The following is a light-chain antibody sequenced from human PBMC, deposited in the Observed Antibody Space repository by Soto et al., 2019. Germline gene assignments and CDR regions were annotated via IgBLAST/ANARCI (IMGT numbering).Light chain of an antibody. J-gene: IGKJ1*01. Sequence: IQMTQSPSTLPASVGARVTITCRARQSISDWLAWYQQKPGKAPKILIYKASTLESGVPSRFSGSGSGTEFTHTISGRQPDDLATDYCHQYYTSWTFGQGTKVEI. CDR2: KAS. V-gene: IGKV1-5*03. CDR3: HQYYTSWT. CDR1: QSISDW.